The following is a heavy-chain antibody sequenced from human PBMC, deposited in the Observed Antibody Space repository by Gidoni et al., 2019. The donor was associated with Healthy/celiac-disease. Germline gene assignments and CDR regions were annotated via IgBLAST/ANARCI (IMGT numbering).Heavy chain of an antibody. V-gene: IGHV3-30*18. J-gene: IGHJ6*02. CDR3: AKDPLSAGGGYAIYYYYGMDV. CDR1: GFTFSSYG. CDR2: ISYDGSNK. Sequence: QVQLVESGGGVVQPGRSLRLSCAASGFTFSSYGMHWVRQAPGKGLEWVAVISYDGSNKYYADSVKGRFTISRDNSKNTLYLQMNSLRAEDTAVYYCAKDPLSAGGGYAIYYYYGMDVWGQGTTVTVSS. D-gene: IGHD2-8*01.